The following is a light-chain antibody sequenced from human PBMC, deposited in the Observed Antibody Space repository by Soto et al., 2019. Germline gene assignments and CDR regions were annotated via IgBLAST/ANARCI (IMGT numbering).Light chain of an antibody. J-gene: IGLJ1*01. V-gene: IGLV2-14*02. Sequence: QSVLTQPASVSGSPGQSITISCSGTSSNIGGYNVVSWYQQHPGKAPKVIVYEGIKRPSGVSDRFSGSTSGSTASLTISGLQAEDEAEYYCSSYRSGGTFVFGSGTKLTVL. CDR2: EGI. CDR1: SSNIGGYNV. CDR3: SSYRSGGTFV.